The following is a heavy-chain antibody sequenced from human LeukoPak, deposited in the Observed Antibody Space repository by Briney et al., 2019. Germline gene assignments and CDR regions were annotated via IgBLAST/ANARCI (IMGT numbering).Heavy chain of an antibody. V-gene: IGHV1-18*01. CDR1: GYTFTSYG. CDR3: ARELYDFWSGGLYYFDY. J-gene: IGHJ4*02. Sequence: GASVKVSCKASGYTFTSYGISWVRQAPGQGLEWMGWISAYNGNTNYAQKLQGRVTMTTDTSTSTANMELRSLRSDDTAVYYCARELYDFWSGGLYYFDYWGQGTLVTVSS. D-gene: IGHD3-3*01. CDR2: ISAYNGNT.